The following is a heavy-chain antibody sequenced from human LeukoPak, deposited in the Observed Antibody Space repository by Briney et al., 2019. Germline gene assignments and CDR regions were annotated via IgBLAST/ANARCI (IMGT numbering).Heavy chain of an antibody. CDR2: LSTSTTFI. Sequence: GGSLRLSCAASGFTFTDYYMSWIRQAPGKGLEWVSYLSTSTTFINYADSVKGRFTISRDNAKNSLYLQMNSLRDEDTAVYYCARDSLYAFDIWGQGTVVTVSS. CDR3: ARDSLYAFDI. J-gene: IGHJ3*02. CDR1: GFTFTDYY. V-gene: IGHV3-11*06.